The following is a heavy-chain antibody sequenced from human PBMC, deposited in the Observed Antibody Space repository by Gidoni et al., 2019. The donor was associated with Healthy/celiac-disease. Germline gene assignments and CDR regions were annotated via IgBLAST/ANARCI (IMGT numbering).Heavy chain of an antibody. D-gene: IGHD6-13*01. V-gene: IGHV3-33*01. CDR2: IWYDGSNK. Sequence: QVQLVESGGGVVQPGRSLRLPCAASGFTFSSYGMHWVRPAPGKGLEGVAVIWYDGSNKYYADSVKGRFTISRDNSKNTLYLQMNSLRAEDTAVYYCARMLTGSSWTGWEVNWFDPWGQGTLVTVSS. CDR1: GFTFSSYG. J-gene: IGHJ5*02. CDR3: ARMLTGSSWTGWEVNWFDP.